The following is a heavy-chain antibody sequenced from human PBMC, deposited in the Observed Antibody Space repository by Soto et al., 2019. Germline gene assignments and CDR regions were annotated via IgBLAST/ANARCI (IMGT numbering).Heavy chain of an antibody. V-gene: IGHV3-9*01. Sequence: PGGSLRLSCAASGFTFDDYAMHWVRQAPGKGLEWVSGISWNSGSIGYADSVKGRFTISRDNAKNSLYLQMNSLRAEDTALYYCARKLVPHYYGMHXWGQVTTVTVS. D-gene: IGHD6-6*01. CDR3: ARKLVPHYYGMHX. CDR2: ISWNSGSI. CDR1: GFTFDDYA. J-gene: IGHJ6*02.